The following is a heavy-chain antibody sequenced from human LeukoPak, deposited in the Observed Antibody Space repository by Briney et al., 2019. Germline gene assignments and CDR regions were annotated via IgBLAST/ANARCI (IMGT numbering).Heavy chain of an antibody. V-gene: IGHV3-23*01. CDR3: AKREWELPQYNWFDL. CDR2: ISSDAGT. CDR1: GFTFSNAW. Sequence: GGSLRLSCAASGFTFSNAWMNWVRQAPGKGLEWVSGISSDAGTDYADSVKGRFTISRDNSKNTVYMQMKSLRGEDTAVYYCAKREWELPQYNWFDLWGQGTLVTVSS. J-gene: IGHJ5*02. D-gene: IGHD1-26*01.